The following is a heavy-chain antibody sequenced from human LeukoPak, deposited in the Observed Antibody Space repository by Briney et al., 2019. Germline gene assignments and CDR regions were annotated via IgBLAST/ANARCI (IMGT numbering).Heavy chain of an antibody. J-gene: IGHJ4*02. CDR2: ISGSGGST. Sequence: PGGSLRLSCAASGFTFSSYAMSWVRPAPGKGLEWVSAISGSGGSTYYADSVKGRFTISRDNSKNTLYLEMNSLRAEDTAVYYCAKESEHYGSPPNYWGQGSLITVSS. CDR1: GFTFSSYA. CDR3: AKESEHYGSPPNY. V-gene: IGHV3-23*01. D-gene: IGHD3-16*01.